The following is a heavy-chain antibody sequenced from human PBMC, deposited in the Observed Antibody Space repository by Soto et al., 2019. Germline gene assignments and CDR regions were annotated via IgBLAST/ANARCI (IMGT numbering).Heavy chain of an antibody. D-gene: IGHD3-16*01. CDR3: ARQTGSYVNTWGPTNLSDT. Sequence: SETLSLTCTVSTGSIDNYYWTWIRQPPGKGLEWIGYIYNSGSTNYSPSLKSRVTISLDTSKNQFSLKLSSVTAADTALYYCARQTGSYVNTWGPTNLSDTWGQGIQVTVSS. CDR1: TGSIDNYY. J-gene: IGHJ5*02. CDR2: IYNSGST. V-gene: IGHV4-59*08.